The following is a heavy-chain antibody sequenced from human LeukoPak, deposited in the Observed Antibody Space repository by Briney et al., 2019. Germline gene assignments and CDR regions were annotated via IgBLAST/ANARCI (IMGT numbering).Heavy chain of an antibody. Sequence: PGGSLRLSCAASGFTFSNYAMSWVRQAPGKGLEWVSTIGGSGGSTYYADSVKGRFTISRDNSKNTLYLQMNSLRAEDTAVYYCANLPLSYSCSYYFDYWGQGTLVTVSS. J-gene: IGHJ4*01. V-gene: IGHV3-23*01. CDR3: ANLPLSYSCSYYFDY. D-gene: IGHD6-6*01. CDR2: IGGSGGST. CDR1: GFTFSNYA.